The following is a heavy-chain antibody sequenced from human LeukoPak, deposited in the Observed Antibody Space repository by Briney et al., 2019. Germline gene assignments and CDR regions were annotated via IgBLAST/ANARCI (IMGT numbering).Heavy chain of an antibody. J-gene: IGHJ4*02. CDR2: ISSSSSYI. D-gene: IGHD3-22*01. Sequence: PGGSLRLSCAASGFTFSSYSMNWVRQAPGKGLEWVSSISSSSSYIYYADSVKGRFTISRDNAKNSLYLQMNSLRVEDTAVYYCASAWHLGIVVVMLDSWGQGTLVTVSS. V-gene: IGHV3-21*01. CDR3: ASAWHLGIVVVMLDS. CDR1: GFTFSSYS.